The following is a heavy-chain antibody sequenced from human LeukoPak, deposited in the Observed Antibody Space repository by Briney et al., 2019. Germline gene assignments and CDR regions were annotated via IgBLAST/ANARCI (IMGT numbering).Heavy chain of an antibody. J-gene: IGHJ4*02. CDR2: ISRNSGRV. CDR3: AKALGRIVGATRDSFDY. D-gene: IGHD2-21*01. CDR1: GFTFNDYA. Sequence: GGSLRLSCAASGFTFNDYAMHWVRQVPGRGLEWVSGISRNSGRVAYVDSVKGRFTVSRDNAKNSLYLQMNSLRDEDTALYYCAKALGRIVGATRDSFDYWGQGSMVAVSS. V-gene: IGHV3-9*01.